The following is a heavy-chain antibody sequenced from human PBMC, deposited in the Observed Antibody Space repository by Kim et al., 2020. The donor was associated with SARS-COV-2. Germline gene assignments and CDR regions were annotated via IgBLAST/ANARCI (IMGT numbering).Heavy chain of an antibody. CDR1: GYTFTSYA. J-gene: IGHJ6*02. CDR2: INAGNGNT. Sequence: ASVKVSCKASGYTFTSYAMHWVRQAPGQRLEWMGWINAGNGNTKYSQKFQGRVTITRDTSASTAYMELSSLRSEDTAVYYCARVGYSYGPYYYGMDVWGQGTTVTVSS. D-gene: IGHD5-18*01. V-gene: IGHV1-3*01. CDR3: ARVGYSYGPYYYGMDV.